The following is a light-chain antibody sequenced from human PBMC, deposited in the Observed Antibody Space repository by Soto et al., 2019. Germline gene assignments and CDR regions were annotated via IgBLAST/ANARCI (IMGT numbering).Light chain of an antibody. CDR2: GAS. Sequence: ETVMTQSPAALSVSPGERATLSCRASQSISSDSAWYQHKPGQAPRLLIYGASTTATGIPVRFSGSGSGTEFTLTISSLQSEDFAVYYCQQYNNWPRTFGQGTKVDIK. CDR3: QQYNNWPRT. CDR1: QSISSD. J-gene: IGKJ2*01. V-gene: IGKV3-15*01.